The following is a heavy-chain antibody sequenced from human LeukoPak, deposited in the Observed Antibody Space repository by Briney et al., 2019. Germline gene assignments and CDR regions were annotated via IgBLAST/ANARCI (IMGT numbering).Heavy chain of an antibody. J-gene: IGHJ4*02. Sequence: PGRSLRLSCAASGFSFSAYWMTWVRQAPGTGLEWVANINPAGTETYYVDPVKGRFTISRDNAKNLLYLQMNSLRAEDTAVYCARFGYVAAVDLRGQGTLVTVSS. D-gene: IGHD2-15*01. V-gene: IGHV3-7*01. CDR1: GFSFSAYW. CDR3: ARFGYVAAVDL. CDR2: INPAGTET.